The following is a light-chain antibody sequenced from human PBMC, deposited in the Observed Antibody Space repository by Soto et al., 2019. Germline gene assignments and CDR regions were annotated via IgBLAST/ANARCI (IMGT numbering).Light chain of an antibody. CDR2: AAS. Sequence: DIQMTQSPSSLSASVGVRVTITCRASQSIGNYLNWYQQKPGKAPRLLIYAASSLQSGVPPRFSGSSTGTDFTLTISSLQTEDFATYYCQQSYRTPHTFGGGTKVAI. CDR3: QQSYRTPHT. J-gene: IGKJ4*01. CDR1: QSIGNY. V-gene: IGKV1-39*01.